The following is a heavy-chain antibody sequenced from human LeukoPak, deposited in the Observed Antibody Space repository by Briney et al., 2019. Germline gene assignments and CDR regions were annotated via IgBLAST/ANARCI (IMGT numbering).Heavy chain of an antibody. CDR1: GFTVSSSY. J-gene: IGHJ4*02. D-gene: IGHD4-23*01. CDR2: IYSGGTT. CDR3: ARRGDGGRSFDF. Sequence: LPGGSLRLSCAASGFTVSSSYMSWVRQAPGKGLEWVSLIYSGGTTYYADSVKGRFTISRDDSKNTLYLQMNSLRAEDTAVYYCARRGDGGRSFDFWGKGALVTVSS. V-gene: IGHV3-53*01.